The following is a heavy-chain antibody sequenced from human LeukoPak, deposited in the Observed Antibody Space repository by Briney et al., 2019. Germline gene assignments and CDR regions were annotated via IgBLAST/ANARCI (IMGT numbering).Heavy chain of an antibody. Sequence: SETLSLTCAVSGGSICSYYWSWSRQPAGKGLEWIGRIYTSGSTNYNPSLKSRVTMSVDTSKNQFSLKLSSVTAADTAVYYCVRDIWLGELYAVDIWGQGTMVTVSS. CDR2: IYTSGST. CDR3: VRDIWLGELYAVDI. J-gene: IGHJ3*02. CDR1: GGSICSYY. D-gene: IGHD3-10*01. V-gene: IGHV4-4*07.